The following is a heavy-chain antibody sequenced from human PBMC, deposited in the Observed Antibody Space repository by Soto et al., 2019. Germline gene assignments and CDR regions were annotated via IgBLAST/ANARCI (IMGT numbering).Heavy chain of an antibody. V-gene: IGHV4-30-4*01. CDR3: ARGPTYYDILTGLFFDY. Sequence: SETLSLTCTVSGGSISSGDYYWSWIRQPPGKGLEWIGYIYYRGSTYYNPSLKSRVTISVDTSKNQFSLKLSSVTAADTAVYYCARGPTYYDILTGLFFDYWAQRSQVTVSS. CDR2: IYYRGST. J-gene: IGHJ4*02. D-gene: IGHD3-9*01. CDR1: GGSISSGDYY.